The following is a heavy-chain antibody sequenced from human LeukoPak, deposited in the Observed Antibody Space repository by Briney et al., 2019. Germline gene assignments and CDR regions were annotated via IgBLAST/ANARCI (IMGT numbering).Heavy chain of an antibody. Sequence: SETLSLTCTVSGDSFSYFYWSWIRQPPGKGLEWIGYIYNSGSTNYNPSLKSRVTISVDTSKNQFSLKLSSVTAADTAVYYCASSIVGEGYWGQGTLVTVSS. J-gene: IGHJ4*02. CDR2: IYNSGST. V-gene: IGHV4-59*01. D-gene: IGHD2-15*01. CDR1: GDSFSYFY. CDR3: ASSIVGEGY.